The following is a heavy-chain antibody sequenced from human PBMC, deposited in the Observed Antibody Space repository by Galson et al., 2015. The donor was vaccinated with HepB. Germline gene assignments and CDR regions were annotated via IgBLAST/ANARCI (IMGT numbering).Heavy chain of an antibody. D-gene: IGHD6-19*01. Sequence: SLRLSCAASGFTFSSYGMHWVRQAPGKGLEWVAVISYDGSNKYYADSVKGRFTISRDNSKNTLYLQMNSLRAEDTAVYYCARVKSGGWYPYYYYYGMDVWGQGTTVTASS. CDR3: ARVKSGGWYPYYYYYGMDV. J-gene: IGHJ6*02. CDR2: ISYDGSNK. CDR1: GFTFSSYG. V-gene: IGHV3-30*03.